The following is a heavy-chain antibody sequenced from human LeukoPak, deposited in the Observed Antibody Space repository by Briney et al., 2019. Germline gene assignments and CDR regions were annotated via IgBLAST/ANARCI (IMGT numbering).Heavy chain of an antibody. J-gene: IGHJ4*02. CDR2: ISWNSGSI. CDR3: AKVIGRGVY. Sequence: GRSLRLSCAASGFTFDDYAMHWVRQAPGKGLEWVSGISWNSGSIGYADSVKGRFTISRDNAKNSLYPQMNSLRAEDTALYYCAKVIGRGVYWGQGTLVTVSS. V-gene: IGHV3-9*01. CDR1: GFTFDDYA.